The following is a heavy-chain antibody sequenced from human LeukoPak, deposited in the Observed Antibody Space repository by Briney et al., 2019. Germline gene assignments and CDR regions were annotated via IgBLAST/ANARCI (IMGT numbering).Heavy chain of an antibody. Sequence: GGSLRLSCAASGFTFSSYWMSWVRQTPGKGLEWVANIKQDGSEKYYVDSVKGRFTISRDNAKNSLYLQMNSLRAEDTALYYCARDYGSGSYYAFDIWGQGTMVTVSS. CDR2: IKQDGSEK. CDR3: ARDYGSGSYYAFDI. V-gene: IGHV3-7*03. CDR1: GFTFSSYW. D-gene: IGHD3-10*01. J-gene: IGHJ3*02.